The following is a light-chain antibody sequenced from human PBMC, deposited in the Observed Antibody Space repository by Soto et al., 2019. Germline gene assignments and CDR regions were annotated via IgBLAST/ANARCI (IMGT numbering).Light chain of an antibody. J-gene: IGKJ4*01. CDR3: QQLNSYPLT. CDR1: QGIRSY. V-gene: IGKV1-9*01. CDR2: AAS. Sequence: DIQLTQSPSFLSASVGDRVTITCRASQGIRSYLAWYQQKPGKAPKLLIYAASTLQSGVPSRFSGSGSGTEFTLTLSSLQPEDFATYYCQQLNSYPLTVGGGTKVEIK.